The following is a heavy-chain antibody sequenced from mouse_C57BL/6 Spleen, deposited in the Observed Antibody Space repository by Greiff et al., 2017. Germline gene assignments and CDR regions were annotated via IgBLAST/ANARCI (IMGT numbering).Heavy chain of an antibody. CDR3: SRRELDYGYDVRYFDV. D-gene: IGHD2-2*01. V-gene: IGHV1-82*01. CDR1: GYAFSSSW. Sequence: QVPLQQSGHALVKPGASVKISCKASGYAFSSSWMNWVKQRPGQGLEWIGRIYPGDGDTNYNGKFKGQATLTADKSSSTAYMQLSSLTSEDAAVYLCSRRELDYGYDVRYFDVWGTGTTVTVSS. CDR2: IYPGDGDT. J-gene: IGHJ1*03.